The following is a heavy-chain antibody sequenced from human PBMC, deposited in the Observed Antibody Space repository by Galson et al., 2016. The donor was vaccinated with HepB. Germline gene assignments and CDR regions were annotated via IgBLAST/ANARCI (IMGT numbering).Heavy chain of an antibody. CDR1: GFTFSSYP. Sequence: SLRLSCAASGFTFSSYPMNWVRQAPGKGLEWVSYICSSSSSIYYADSVKGRFTISRDNAKNSLYLQMNSLRDEDTAVYYCATRYCSGGSCYSAAPGYWYFDLWGRGTLVTVSS. J-gene: IGHJ2*01. V-gene: IGHV3-48*02. D-gene: IGHD2-15*01. CDR3: ATRYCSGGSCYSAAPGYWYFDL. CDR2: ICSSSSSI.